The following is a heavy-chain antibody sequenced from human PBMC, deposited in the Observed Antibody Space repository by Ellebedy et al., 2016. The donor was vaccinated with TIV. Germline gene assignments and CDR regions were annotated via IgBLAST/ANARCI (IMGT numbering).Heavy chain of an antibody. V-gene: IGHV3-21*01. J-gene: IGHJ4*02. D-gene: IGHD3-22*01. CDR2: ISTSSSYI. Sequence: ETLSLTCAVYGGSFSGYYWSWIRQPPGKGLAWVSSISTSSSYIYYADSVKGRFTISRDNAKNSLYLQMNSLRAEDTAVYYCARDLDDSSGYYYPMIDYWGQGTLVTVSS. CDR1: GGSFSGYY. CDR3: ARDLDDSSGYYYPMIDY.